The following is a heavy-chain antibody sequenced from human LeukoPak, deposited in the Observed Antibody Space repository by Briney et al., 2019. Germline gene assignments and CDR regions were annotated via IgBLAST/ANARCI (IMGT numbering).Heavy chain of an antibody. CDR3: ASYGTAAFDY. V-gene: IGHV3-9*01. D-gene: IGHD5-18*01. CDR2: ISWNSGSI. CDR1: GFTFDDYA. J-gene: IGHJ4*02. Sequence: GRSLRLSCAASGFTFDDYAMHWVRQAPGKGLEWVSGISWNSGSIGYADSVKGRFTISRDNAKNSLYLQMNSLRAEDTALYYCASYGTAAFDYWGQGTLVTVSS.